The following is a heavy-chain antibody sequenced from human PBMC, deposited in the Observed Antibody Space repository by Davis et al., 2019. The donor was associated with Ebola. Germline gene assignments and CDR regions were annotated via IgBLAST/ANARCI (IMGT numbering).Heavy chain of an antibody. Sequence: PSETLSLTCAVYGGSFSGYYWIWIRQPSGKGLEWTGEINHSGRTNYNPSLKSRVTISLDTSKNQFSLILSSVTAADTAVYYCAGIRGQWLEDWGQGTLVTVSS. D-gene: IGHD6-19*01. J-gene: IGHJ4*02. V-gene: IGHV4-34*01. CDR2: INHSGRT. CDR3: AGIRGQWLED. CDR1: GGSFSGYY.